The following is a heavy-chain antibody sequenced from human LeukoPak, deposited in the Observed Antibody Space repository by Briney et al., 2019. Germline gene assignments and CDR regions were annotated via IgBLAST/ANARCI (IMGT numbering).Heavy chain of an antibody. V-gene: IGHV4-39*01. J-gene: IGHJ6*03. Sequence: SETLSLTCSVSGDSFSSSSYYWGWIRQPPGQGLEWIGSINYSGTTYYNPSLKSRVTISVDTSKNQFSLRLSSVTVADTAVCHCARLSIVGATSSYYMDVWGKGTTVTVSS. CDR2: INYSGTT. CDR3: ARLSIVGATSSYYMDV. D-gene: IGHD1-26*01. CDR1: GDSFSSSSYY.